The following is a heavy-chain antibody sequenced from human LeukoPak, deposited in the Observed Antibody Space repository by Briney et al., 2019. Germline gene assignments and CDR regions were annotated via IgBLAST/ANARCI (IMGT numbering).Heavy chain of an antibody. V-gene: IGHV3-23*01. D-gene: IGHD6-13*01. CDR2: IRRSGENT. CDR3: AKVGGHSSSWYYYYYYMDV. J-gene: IGHJ6*03. CDR1: GFTFSSYD. Sequence: GGSLRLSCAASGFTFSSYDMSWVRQAPGRGLEWVSSIRRSGENTYYGDAVKGRFTISRDNSKNTVYLQMNNMRVDDTAVYYCAKVGGHSSSWYYYYYYMDVWGRGTTVTISS.